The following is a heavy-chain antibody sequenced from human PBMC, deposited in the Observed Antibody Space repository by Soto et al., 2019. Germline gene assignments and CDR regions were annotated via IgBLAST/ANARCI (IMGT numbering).Heavy chain of an antibody. J-gene: IGHJ5*02. CDR3: TRLAWFDP. V-gene: IGHV3-73*02. CDR1: GFTFSDSA. CDR2: VRGRVDNYAT. Sequence: EVQLVESGGGLVQPGGSLKLSCAGSGFTFSDSAIHWVRQASGKGLEWVGRVRGRVDNYATAYAVSVKGRFTISRDDSKNTAPLQMSSLKTEDTAVYYCTRLAWFDPWGQGTLVTVSS.